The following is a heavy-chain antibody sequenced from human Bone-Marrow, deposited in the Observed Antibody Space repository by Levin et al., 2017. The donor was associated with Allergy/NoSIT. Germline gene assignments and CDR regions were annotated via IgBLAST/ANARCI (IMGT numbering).Heavy chain of an antibody. D-gene: IGHD3-10*01. V-gene: IGHV1-69*06. J-gene: IGHJ5*02. CDR3: TREALGIISGDFDP. CDR1: GVTFSSYT. Sequence: GASVKVSCKVSGVTFSSYTITWVRQAPGQGLEWMGQIIPMFGTTKYAENFQDRVTMTANKSTNTAYMELSSLRAEDTALYFCTREALGIISGDFDPWGQGTLVTVSS. CDR2: IIPMFGTT.